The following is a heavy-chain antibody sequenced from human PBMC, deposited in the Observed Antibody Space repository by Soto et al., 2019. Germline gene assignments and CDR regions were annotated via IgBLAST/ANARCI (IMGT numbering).Heavy chain of an antibody. J-gene: IGHJ6*02. CDR1: GFTFSSYA. CDR2: ISYDGSNK. Sequence: PGGSLRLSCAASGFTFSSYAMHWVRQAPGKGLEWVAVISYDGSNKYYADSVKGRFTISRDNSKNTLYLQMNSLRAEDTAVYYCARVGTSRYYGMDVWGRGTTVTVSS. CDR3: ARVGTSRYYGMDV. V-gene: IGHV3-30-3*01. D-gene: IGHD2-2*01.